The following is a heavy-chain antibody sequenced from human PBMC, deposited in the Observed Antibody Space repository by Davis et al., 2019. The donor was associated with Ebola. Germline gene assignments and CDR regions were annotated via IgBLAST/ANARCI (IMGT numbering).Heavy chain of an antibody. V-gene: IGHV4-34*01. Sequence: PSETLSLACAVYGGSFSGYYWSWIRQPPGKGLEWIGEINHSGSTNYNPSLKSRVTISVDTSKNQFSLKLSSVTAADTAVYYCARTIAAAGTIYYYYGMDVWGQGTTVTVSS. D-gene: IGHD6-13*01. CDR1: GGSFSGYY. J-gene: IGHJ6*02. CDR2: INHSGST. CDR3: ARTIAAAGTIYYYYGMDV.